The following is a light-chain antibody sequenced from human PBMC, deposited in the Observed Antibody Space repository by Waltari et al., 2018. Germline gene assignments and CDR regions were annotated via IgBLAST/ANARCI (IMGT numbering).Light chain of an antibody. CDR2: DVR. V-gene: IGLV2-14*03. CDR3: STYLRSSAPVV. J-gene: IGLJ2*01. CDR1: SSDIGTYAS. Sequence: QSALTHPSSVYGSPAQSITNSRTGSSSDIGTYASVPGYQQHPGEAPKLMIYDVRQRPSGVSDRFSGSKSGNTASLTVSGLQAEDEADYYCSTYLRSSAPVVFGGGTKLTVL.